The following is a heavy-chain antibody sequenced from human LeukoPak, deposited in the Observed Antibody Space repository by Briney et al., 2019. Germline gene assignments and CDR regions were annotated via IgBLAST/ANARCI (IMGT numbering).Heavy chain of an antibody. J-gene: IGHJ4*02. CDR3: AKDFNRIRDYFDY. Sequence: GGSLRLSCAASGLTFSSYAMSWVRQAPGKGLEWVSGINDSGGSAYYADSVKGRLTISRDNSKNTLYLQMNSLRAEDTAVYYCAKDFNRIRDYFDYWGQGTVVTVSS. CDR1: GLTFSSYA. V-gene: IGHV3-23*01. D-gene: IGHD3-10*01. CDR2: INDSGGSA.